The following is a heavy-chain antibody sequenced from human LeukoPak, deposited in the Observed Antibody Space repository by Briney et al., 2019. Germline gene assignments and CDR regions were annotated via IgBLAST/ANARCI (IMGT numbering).Heavy chain of an antibody. CDR1: GYTFTSYD. J-gene: IGHJ3*02. CDR3: ARGLYYYGSGSPLRI. V-gene: IGHV1-8*01. CDR2: MNPNSGNT. Sequence: GASVKVSCKASGYTFTSYDINWVRQATGQGLEWMGWMNPNSGNTGYAQKFQGRVTMTRNTSISTAYMELSSLRSEDTAVCYCARGLYYYGSGSPLRIWGQGTMVTVSS. D-gene: IGHD3-10*01.